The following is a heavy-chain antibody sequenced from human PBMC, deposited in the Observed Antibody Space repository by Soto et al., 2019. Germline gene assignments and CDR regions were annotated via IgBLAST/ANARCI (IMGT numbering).Heavy chain of an antibody. CDR1: GFTFTNYG. D-gene: IGHD3-10*01. CDR2: ISAYNGDT. CDR3: ARVVTQRLSGSSTSNWFDP. J-gene: IGHJ5*02. Sequence: ASVKVSCKASGFTFTNYGFTWVRQAPGQGLEWMGWISAYNGDTNYARKLQGRVTMTTDTSTSTLYMELGSLRSDDTAVYYCARVVTQRLSGSSTSNWFDPWGQGTLVTVSS. V-gene: IGHV1-18*01.